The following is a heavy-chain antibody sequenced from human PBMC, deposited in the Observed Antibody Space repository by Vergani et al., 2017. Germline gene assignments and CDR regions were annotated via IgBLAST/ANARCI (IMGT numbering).Heavy chain of an antibody. J-gene: IGHJ5*02. D-gene: IGHD4-17*01. Sequence: EVQLVESGGGLVQPGGSLRLSCAASGFTFSSYAMSWVRQAPGKGLEWVSAISGSGGSTYYADSVKGRFTISRDNSKNTLYLRMNSLRAEDTAVYYCAKDHESDYPQRGWFDPWGQGTLVTVSS. CDR3: AKDHESDYPQRGWFDP. CDR1: GFTFSSYA. CDR2: ISGSGGST. V-gene: IGHV3-23*04.